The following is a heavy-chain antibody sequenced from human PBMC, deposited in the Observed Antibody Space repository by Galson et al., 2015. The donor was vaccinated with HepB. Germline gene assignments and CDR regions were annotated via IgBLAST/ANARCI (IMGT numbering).Heavy chain of an antibody. V-gene: IGHV3-21*01. CDR2: ISSSSSYI. Sequence: SLRLSCAASGFTFSSYSMNWVRQAPGKGLEWVSSISSSSSYIYYADSVKGRFTISRDNAKNSLYLQMNSLRAEDTAVYYCARDHYDILTGYYRGADYWGQGTLVTVSS. CDR1: GFTFSSYS. CDR3: ARDHYDILTGYYRGADY. J-gene: IGHJ4*02. D-gene: IGHD3-9*01.